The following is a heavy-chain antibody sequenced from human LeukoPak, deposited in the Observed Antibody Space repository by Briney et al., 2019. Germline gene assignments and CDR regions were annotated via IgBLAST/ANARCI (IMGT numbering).Heavy chain of an antibody. D-gene: IGHD3-22*01. Sequence: SETLSLTCTVSGYSISSGYYWGWIRQPPGKGLEWIGSIYHSGSTYYNPSLKSRVTISVDTSKNQFSLKLSSVTAADTAVYYCAGVDGYYYDSSGFLEVDYWGQGTLVTVSS. J-gene: IGHJ4*02. CDR1: GYSISSGYY. V-gene: IGHV4-38-2*02. CDR2: IYHSGST. CDR3: AGVDGYYYDSSGFLEVDY.